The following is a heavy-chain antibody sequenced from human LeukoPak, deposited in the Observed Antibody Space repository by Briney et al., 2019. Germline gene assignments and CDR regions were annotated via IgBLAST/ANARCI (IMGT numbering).Heavy chain of an antibody. CDR1: GYSISSGYY. J-gene: IGHJ3*02. V-gene: IGHV4-38-2*02. D-gene: IGHD3-9*01. CDR2: IYHSGST. Sequence: SETLSLTCTVSGYSISSGYYWGWIRQPPGKGLEWIGSIYHSGSTYYNPSLKSRVTISVDTSKNQFSLKLSSVTAADTAVYYCAIDSLACDAFDIWGQGTMVTVSS. CDR3: AIDSLACDAFDI.